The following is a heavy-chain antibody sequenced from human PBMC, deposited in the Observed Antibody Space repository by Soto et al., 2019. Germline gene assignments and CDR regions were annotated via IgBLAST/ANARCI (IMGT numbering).Heavy chain of an antibody. V-gene: IGHV1-24*01. CDR2: FNPEDGET. CDR1: GYTLTELS. J-gene: IGHJ6*03. D-gene: IGHD2-15*01. Sequence: VASVKVSCKVSGYTLTELSMHWVRQAPGKGLEWMGCFNPEDGETIYAQKFQGRVTMTRNTSISTAYMELSSLRSEDTAVYYCARGCSGGSCYSPYYYYYMDVWGKGTTVTVSS. CDR3: ARGCSGGSCYSPYYYYYMDV.